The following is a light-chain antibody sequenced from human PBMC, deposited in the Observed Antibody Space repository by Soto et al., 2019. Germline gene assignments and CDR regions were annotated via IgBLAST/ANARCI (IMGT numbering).Light chain of an antibody. CDR1: TGAVTSGHF. CDR3: WLSYNDDRV. V-gene: IGLV7-46*01. Sequence: QAVVTQEPSVTVSPGGTVTLTCGSSTGAVTSGHFPYWFQQKPCQAPRTLIYEVSNTYSWTPARFSGSLLGGKAALTLSGAQPEDEADYYCWLSYNDDRVFGGGTKLTVL. J-gene: IGLJ3*02. CDR2: EVS.